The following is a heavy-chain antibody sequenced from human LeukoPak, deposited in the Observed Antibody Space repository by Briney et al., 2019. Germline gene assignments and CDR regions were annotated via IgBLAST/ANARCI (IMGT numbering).Heavy chain of an antibody. V-gene: IGHV3-23*01. J-gene: IGHJ6*03. CDR2: ISGSGGST. D-gene: IGHD2-15*01. CDR1: GFTFSSYA. CDR3: AKASIVVSGYYYMDV. Sequence: PGGSLRLSCAASGFTFSSYAMSWVRQAPGKGLEWVSAISGSGGSTYYADSVKGRFTISRDNSKNTLYLQMNSLRAEDTAVYYCAKASIVVSGYYYMDVWGKGTTVTVSS.